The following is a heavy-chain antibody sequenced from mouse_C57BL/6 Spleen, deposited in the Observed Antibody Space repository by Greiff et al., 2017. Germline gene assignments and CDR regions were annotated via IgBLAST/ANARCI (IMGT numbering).Heavy chain of an antibody. CDR1: GYTFTSYW. CDR2: INPSNGGT. D-gene: IGHD2-1*01. V-gene: IGHV1-53*01. CDR3: APLLYYGNGDYAMDY. J-gene: IGHJ4*01. Sequence: QVQLQQPGTELVKPGASVKLSCKASGYTFTSYWMHWVKQRPGQGLEWIGNINPSNGGTNYNEKFKSKATLTVDKSSSTAYMQLSSLTAEDSAVYYCAPLLYYGNGDYAMDYWGQGTSVTVSS.